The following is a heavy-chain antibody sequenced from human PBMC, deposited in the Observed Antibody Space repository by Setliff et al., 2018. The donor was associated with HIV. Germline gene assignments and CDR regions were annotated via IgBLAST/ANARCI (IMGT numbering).Heavy chain of an antibody. CDR1: GGSISSSSYY. Sequence: SETLSLTCIVSGGSISSSSYYWGWIRQPPGKGLEWIGTVYYGGSTYYNPSLKSRVTISIDTSKNQFSLKLSSVTAADTAVYYCAALIRNGWYYMDYWGQGTLVTVSS. D-gene: IGHD6-19*01. CDR3: AALIRNGWYYMDY. J-gene: IGHJ4*02. V-gene: IGHV4-39*07. CDR2: VYYGGST.